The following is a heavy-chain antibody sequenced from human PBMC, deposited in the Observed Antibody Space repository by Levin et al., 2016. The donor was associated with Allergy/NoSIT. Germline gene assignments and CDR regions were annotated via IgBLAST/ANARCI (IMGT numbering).Heavy chain of an antibody. CDR3: ARDRYCSGGSCWPIHFDS. V-gene: IGHV4-39*07. CDR1: GDSISSGDYY. D-gene: IGHD2-15*01. J-gene: IGHJ4*02. Sequence: SETLSLTCAVSGDSISSGDYYWSWIRQPPGKGLEWIGSIDHGASTYYNPSLESRITLSVDTSENQFSLKLSSVTAADTAVYYCARDRYCSGGSCWPIHFDSWGQGTLVTVSS. CDR2: IDHGAST.